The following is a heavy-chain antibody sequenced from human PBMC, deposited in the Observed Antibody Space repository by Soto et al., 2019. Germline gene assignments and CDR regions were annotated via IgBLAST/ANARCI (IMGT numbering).Heavy chain of an antibody. CDR1: GYTFTSYY. J-gene: IGHJ4*02. CDR2: INPSGGST. Sequence: ASVKVSCKASGYTFTSYYMHWVRQAPGQGLEWMGIINPSGGSTSYAQKFQGRVTMTRDTSTSTVYMELSSLRSEDTAVYYCARGRTYYYDSSGYWAPDGFDYWGQGTLVTVSS. CDR3: ARGRTYYYDSSGYWAPDGFDY. V-gene: IGHV1-46*01. D-gene: IGHD3-22*01.